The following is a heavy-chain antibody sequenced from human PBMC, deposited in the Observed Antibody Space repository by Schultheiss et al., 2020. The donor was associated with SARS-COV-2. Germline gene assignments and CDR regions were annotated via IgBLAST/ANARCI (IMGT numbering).Heavy chain of an antibody. D-gene: IGHD2-15*01. V-gene: IGHV3-9*01. CDR3: ARGEATTPESYYYYGMDV. J-gene: IGHJ6*02. Sequence: GGSLRLSCAASGFTFDDYAMHWVRQAPGKGLEWVSGISWNSGSIGYADSVKGRFTISRDNSKNTLYLQMNSLRAEDTAVYYCARGEATTPESYYYYGMDVWGQGTTVTVSS. CDR2: ISWNSGSI. CDR1: GFTFDDYA.